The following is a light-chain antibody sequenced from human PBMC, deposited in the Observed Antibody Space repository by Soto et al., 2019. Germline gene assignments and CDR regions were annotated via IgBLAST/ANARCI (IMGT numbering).Light chain of an antibody. V-gene: IGKV3-15*01. CDR1: QSVSSN. CDR2: GAS. CDR3: QQYNNWPWT. J-gene: IGKJ1*01. Sequence: EIVMTQSPATLSVSPGERATLSCRASQSVSSNVAWYQQKPGQAPRLLIYGASTRATGIPARFSGSGSGTEFHLTISSLQSEDFAVYYCQQYNNWPWTFGQGTKVEIK.